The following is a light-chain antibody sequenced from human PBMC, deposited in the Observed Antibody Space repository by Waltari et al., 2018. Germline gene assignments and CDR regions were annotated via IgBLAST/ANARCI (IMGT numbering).Light chain of an antibody. CDR3: QQYNSYSLLS. CDR1: QSISNW. CDR2: KSS. Sequence: DIQMTQSPFTLSASVGDRVISSCRASQSISNWLAWYQQRPGKAPKLLVYKSSTLESGVPSRFSGSGSGTEFTLTIGSLQPEDFATYYCQQYNSYSLLSFGGGTKVEIK. J-gene: IGKJ4*01. V-gene: IGKV1-5*03.